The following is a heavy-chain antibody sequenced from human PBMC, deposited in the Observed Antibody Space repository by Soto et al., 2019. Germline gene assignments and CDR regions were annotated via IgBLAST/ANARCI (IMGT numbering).Heavy chain of an antibody. D-gene: IGHD2-15*01. J-gene: IGHJ6*03. CDR3: TRDKIQYCSGGSCYERYYYYYMDA. CDR1: GFTFSDYY. CDR2: ISSSGSTI. Sequence: PGGSLRLSCAASGFTFSDYYMSWIRQAPGKGLEWVSYISSSGSTIYYADSVKGRFTISRDNAKNSLYLQMNSLRAEDTAVYYCTRDKIQYCSGGSCYERYYYYYMDAWGKGTTVTVSS. V-gene: IGHV3-11*01.